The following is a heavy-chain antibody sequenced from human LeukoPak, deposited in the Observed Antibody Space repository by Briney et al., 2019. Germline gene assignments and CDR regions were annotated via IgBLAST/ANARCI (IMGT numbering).Heavy chain of an antibody. CDR3: ARGGNAFDI. V-gene: IGHV3-23*01. CDR1: GFTFSSYA. CDR2: ISGSGGSGGST. D-gene: IGHD1-14*01. J-gene: IGHJ3*02. Sequence: GGSLRLSCAASGFTFSSYAMSWVRQAPGKGLEWVSVISGSGGSGGSTYYADSVKGRFTISRDNSKNTLYLQMNSLRVEDTAAYYCARGGNAFDIWGQGTMVTVSS.